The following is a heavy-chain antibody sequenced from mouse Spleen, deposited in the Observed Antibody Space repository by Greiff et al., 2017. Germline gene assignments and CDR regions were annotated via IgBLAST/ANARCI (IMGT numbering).Heavy chain of an antibody. J-gene: IGHJ2*01. Sequence: EVQLQQSGAELVRPGASVKLSCTASGFNIKDYYMHWVKQRPEQGLEWIGRIDPEDGDTEYAPKFQGKATMTADTSSNTAYLQLSSLTSEDTAVYYCTLQSSWDRSDYWGQGTTLTVSS. CDR1: GFNIKDYY. CDR2: IDPEDGDT. D-gene: IGHD4-1*01. CDR3: TLQSSWDRSDY. V-gene: IGHV14-1*01.